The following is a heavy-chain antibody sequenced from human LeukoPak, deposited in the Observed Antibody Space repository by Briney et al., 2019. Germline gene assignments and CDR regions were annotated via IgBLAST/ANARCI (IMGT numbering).Heavy chain of an antibody. CDR2: INPHTGGT. J-gene: IGHJ4*02. V-gene: IGHV1-2*02. D-gene: IGHD2-15*01. Sequence: PQASVKVSCKASGYTFTGYYMHWVRQAPGQGLEWVGWINPHTGGTNYAQKFQGRVTMTRDTSINTAYMELRRLGSDDTAVYYCARPYCSGGSCHDFFDYWGQGTLVTLSS. CDR3: ARPYCSGGSCHDFFDY. CDR1: GYTFTGYY.